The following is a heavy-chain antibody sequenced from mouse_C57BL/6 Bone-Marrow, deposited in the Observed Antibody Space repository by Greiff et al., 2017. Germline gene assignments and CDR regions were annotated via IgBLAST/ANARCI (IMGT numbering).Heavy chain of an antibody. Sequence: QVQLQQPGAELVRPGTSVKLSCKASGYTFTSYWMHWVKQRPGQGLEWIGVIDPSDSYTNYNQKFKGKATLTVDTSSSTAYMQLSSLTSEDSAVYYCVLTEYAMDYWGQGTSVTVSS. CDR2: IDPSDSYT. CDR1: GYTFTSYW. CDR3: VLTEYAMDY. V-gene: IGHV1-59*01. J-gene: IGHJ4*01. D-gene: IGHD4-1*01.